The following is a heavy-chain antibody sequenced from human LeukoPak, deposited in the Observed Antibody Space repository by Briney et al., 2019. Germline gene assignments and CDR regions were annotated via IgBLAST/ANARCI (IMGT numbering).Heavy chain of an antibody. CDR3: TTDPVVVVPAAILP. CDR1: GFTFSNAW. Sequence: GGSLRLSCAASGFTFSNAWMSWVRQAPGKGLEWVGRIKSKTDGGTTDYAAPVKGRFTISRDDSKNTLYLQMNSLKTEDTAVYYCTTDPVVVVPAAILPWGQGTLVTVSS. V-gene: IGHV3-15*01. D-gene: IGHD2-2*02. J-gene: IGHJ5*02. CDR2: IKSKTDGGTT.